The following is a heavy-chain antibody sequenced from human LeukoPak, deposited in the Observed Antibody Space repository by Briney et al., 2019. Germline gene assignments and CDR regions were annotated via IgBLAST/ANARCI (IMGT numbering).Heavy chain of an antibody. Sequence: SETLSLTCAVYGGSFSGYYWSWIRQPPGKGLEWIGEIYHSGSTNYNPSLKSRVTISVDKSKNQFSLKLSSVTAADTAVYYCARAGDNFWSGYYLDYWGQGTLVTVSS. CDR2: IYHSGST. V-gene: IGHV4-34*01. J-gene: IGHJ4*02. CDR1: GGSFSGYY. CDR3: ARAGDNFWSGYYLDY. D-gene: IGHD3-3*01.